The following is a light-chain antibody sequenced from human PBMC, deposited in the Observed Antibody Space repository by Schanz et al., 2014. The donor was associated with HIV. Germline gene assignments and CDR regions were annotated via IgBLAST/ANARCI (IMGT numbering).Light chain of an antibody. Sequence: QSVLTQPPSVSAAPGQRVTISCTGSRSNIGAGYDVHWYQHLPGTAPKLLIYGSTNRPSGVPDLFSGSKSGTAASLAISGLQAEDEADYYCLSYDRSLSGPYLFGTGTKLTVL. CDR3: LSYDRSLSGPYL. V-gene: IGLV1-40*01. J-gene: IGLJ1*01. CDR1: RSNIGAGYD. CDR2: GST.